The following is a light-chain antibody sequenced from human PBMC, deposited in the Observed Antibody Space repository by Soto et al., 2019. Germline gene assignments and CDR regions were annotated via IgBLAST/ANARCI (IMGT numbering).Light chain of an antibody. CDR3: QHWHDYSWT. CDR1: QSISIW. CDR2: KTS. V-gene: IGKV1-5*03. J-gene: IGKJ1*01. Sequence: DIHMTQSPSTLSASVGDRVTITCRASQSISIWLGWYQPKPGKAPNLLIYKTSSLETGVPSRFSGSGSGTELDLTISSLQPDDVGTYYCQHWHDYSWTFGQGTKVQVK.